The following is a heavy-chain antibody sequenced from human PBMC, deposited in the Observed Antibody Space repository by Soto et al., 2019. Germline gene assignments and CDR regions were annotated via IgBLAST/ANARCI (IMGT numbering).Heavy chain of an antibody. V-gene: IGHV6-1*01. CDR2: TYYRSKWSN. J-gene: IGHJ3*02. CDR3: GRDGSSGWPVAFDI. CDR1: GDSVSSNSVA. D-gene: IGHD6-19*01. Sequence: PSQTLSLTCAISGDSVSSNSVAWNWIRQSPSRGLEWLGRTYYRSKWSNEYAVSVKSRITITPDTSKNQFSLQLNSVTPEDTAVYYCGRDGSSGWPVAFDIWGQGTMVTVSS.